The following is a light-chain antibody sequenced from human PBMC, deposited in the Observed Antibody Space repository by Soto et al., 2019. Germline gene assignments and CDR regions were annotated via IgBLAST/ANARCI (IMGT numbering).Light chain of an antibody. CDR3: QQYGTSPT. V-gene: IGKV3-20*01. J-gene: IGKJ4*01. CDR1: QSVTTQ. Sequence: IVLTQSPGTLSLSPGERATLSCRASQSVTTQLAWYQQKPGQAPRLIIHGASSRATGVPDRITGSGSGTDFTLSISRLEPEDFAVYYCQQYGTSPTFGGGTKVDIK. CDR2: GAS.